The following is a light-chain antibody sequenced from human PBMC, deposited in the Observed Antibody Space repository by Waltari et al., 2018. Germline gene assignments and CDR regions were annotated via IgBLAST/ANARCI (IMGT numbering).Light chain of an antibody. CDR1: NSDVGGYNY. V-gene: IGLV2-14*01. CDR2: EVT. Sequence: QSALTQPASVSGSPGQSITISCSGTNSDVGGYNYVFWFQQHPGKAPKLMIYEVTYRPSGVSNRFSGSKSGNTASLTISGLQAEDEADYYCSSYTSSSLVVFGGGTKLTV. J-gene: IGLJ2*01. CDR3: SSYTSSSLVV.